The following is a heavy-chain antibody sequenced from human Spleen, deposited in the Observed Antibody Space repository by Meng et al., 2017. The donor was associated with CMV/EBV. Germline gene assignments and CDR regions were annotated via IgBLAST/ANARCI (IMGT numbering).Heavy chain of an antibody. CDR1: GFTFNRYT. CDR2: ISSDGDNR. V-gene: IGHV3-30-3*01. J-gene: IGHJ4*02. CDR3: AKGGGTTFNIRADLDY. Sequence: GESLKISCAASGFTFNRYTVHWVRQTPGKGLEWVAFISSDGDNRFYADSVKGRFTISRDNSKNSLYLQMNSLRTEDTALYYCAKGGGTTFNIRADLDYWGQGTLVTVSS. D-gene: IGHD1-7*01.